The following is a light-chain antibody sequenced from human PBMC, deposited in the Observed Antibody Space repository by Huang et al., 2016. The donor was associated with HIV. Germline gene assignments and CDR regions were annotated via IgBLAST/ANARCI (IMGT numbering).Light chain of an antibody. J-gene: IGKJ1*01. CDR3: QQYYSSPQT. V-gene: IGKV4-1*01. CDR1: QSVYYSSTSKDY. Sequence: DIIMTQSPDSLAVSLGERATLNCRSCQSVYYSSTSKDYMALFQQKPGQPPRLLLFWASTREAGVPDRFSGSGSGTHFTLTIANLEAEDAAIYYCQQYYSSPQTFGQGTRVEVK. CDR2: WAS.